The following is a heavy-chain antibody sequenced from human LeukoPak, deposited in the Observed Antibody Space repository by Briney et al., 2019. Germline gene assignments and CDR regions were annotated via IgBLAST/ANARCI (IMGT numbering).Heavy chain of an antibody. Sequence: EASVKVSCKASGYTFTSYGISWVRQAPGQGLEWMGWISAYNGNTNYAQKLQGRVTMTTDTSTSTAYMELRSLRSDDTAVYYCASARYDSSGYAFDIWGQGTMVTVSS. CDR1: GYTFTSYG. D-gene: IGHD3-22*01. CDR2: ISAYNGNT. CDR3: ASARYDSSGYAFDI. J-gene: IGHJ3*02. V-gene: IGHV1-18*01.